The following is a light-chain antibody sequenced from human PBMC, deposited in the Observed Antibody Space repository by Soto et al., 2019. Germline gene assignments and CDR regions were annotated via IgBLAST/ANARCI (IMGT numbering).Light chain of an antibody. CDR3: ASLTTTNFV. CDR1: SSDVGAYNL. Sequence: QSVLTQPASVSGSPRQTMTNSCTGNSSDVGAYNLVSWYQHHTDKAPKLMISAVSNRPSGVSDRFSGSKSGNTASLTISGLQAEDEADYYCASLTTTNFVFGTGTKVTVL. V-gene: IGLV2-14*01. CDR2: AVS. J-gene: IGLJ1*01.